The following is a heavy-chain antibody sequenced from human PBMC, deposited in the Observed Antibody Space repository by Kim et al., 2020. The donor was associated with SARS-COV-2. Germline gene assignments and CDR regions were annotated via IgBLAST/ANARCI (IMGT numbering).Heavy chain of an antibody. J-gene: IGHJ4*02. V-gene: IGHV3-23*01. CDR1: GFTFNNYA. D-gene: IGHD4-17*01. CDR2: ISGSGITP. CDR3: ANDYGDSGADY. Sequence: GGSLRLSCAASGFTFNNYAMSWVRQAPGKGLEWVSAISGSGITPYYTDSVKGRFTISRDNSKNTLYLQMNSLRAEDTAVYYCANDYGDSGADYWGQGTL.